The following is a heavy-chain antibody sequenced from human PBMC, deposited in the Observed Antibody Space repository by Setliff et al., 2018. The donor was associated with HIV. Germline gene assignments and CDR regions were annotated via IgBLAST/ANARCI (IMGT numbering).Heavy chain of an antibody. D-gene: IGHD4-17*01. V-gene: IGHV4-38-2*02. CDR1: GYSISSGYY. J-gene: IGHJ4*02. CDR3: ASFFVTTVTNQDY. Sequence: SETLSLTCTVSGYSISSGYYWGWIRQPPGKGLEWIGSIYHSGSTYYNPSLKSRVTISVDTSKNQFSLKLSSVTAADTAMYYCASFFVTTVTNQDYWGQGTPVTVSS. CDR2: IYHSGST.